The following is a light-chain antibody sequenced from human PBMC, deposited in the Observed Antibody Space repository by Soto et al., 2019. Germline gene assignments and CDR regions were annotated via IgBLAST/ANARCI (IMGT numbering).Light chain of an antibody. CDR1: SSSIGRNT. V-gene: IGLV1-44*01. CDR2: NNN. CDR3: AAWDDSLNGHV. Sequence: SVLTQPPSASGTPGQRVTISCSGSSSSIGRNTVNWYQQLPGTAPKVLIYNNNQRPSGVPDRFSGSKSGTSASLAISGLQSEDEADYYCAAWDDSLNGHVFGTGTQLTVL. J-gene: IGLJ1*01.